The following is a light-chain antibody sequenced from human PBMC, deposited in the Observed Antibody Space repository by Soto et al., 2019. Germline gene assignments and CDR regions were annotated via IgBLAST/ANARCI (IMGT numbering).Light chain of an antibody. Sequence: GITESPATLSVSPGEKATLSCRANQSVSSNLAWYQQKPGQAPRLLIYGASTRATGIPARFSGSGSGTEFTLTISSLQSEDFAVYYCQQYNNWPITFGQGPRLEIK. CDR1: QSVSSN. J-gene: IGKJ5*01. CDR3: QQYNNWPIT. V-gene: IGKV3-15*01. CDR2: GAS.